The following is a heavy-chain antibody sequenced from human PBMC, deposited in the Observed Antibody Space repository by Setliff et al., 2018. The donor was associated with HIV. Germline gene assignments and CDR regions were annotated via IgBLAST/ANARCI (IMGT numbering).Heavy chain of an antibody. J-gene: IGHJ4*02. V-gene: IGHV1-18*01. CDR3: ARAYDTLSGYYDY. D-gene: IGHD3-9*01. CDR1: GYTFTNYG. CDR2: ISGYNGNT. Sequence: ASVKVSCKASGYTFTNYGINWVRQAPGQGLEWMGWISGYNGNTNYAQRLQDRVTMTTDTSTSTAYMELRSLRSDDTAVYYCARAYDTLSGYYDYWGQGTLVTVSS.